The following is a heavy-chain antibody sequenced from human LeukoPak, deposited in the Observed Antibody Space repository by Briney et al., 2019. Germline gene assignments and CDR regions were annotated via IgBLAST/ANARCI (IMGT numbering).Heavy chain of an antibody. CDR2: IRYDGSHI. CDR3: AKGFGWLDP. Sequence: GGSLTLSCAASGLIFSNYGRHWVRQVPGKGLEWVAFIRYDGSHISYADSVKGRFTISRDNSKKIQYLHMNSLRPEDTAVYFCAKGFGWLDPWGEGTLVIVSS. CDR1: GLIFSNYG. J-gene: IGHJ5*02. V-gene: IGHV3-30*02. D-gene: IGHD3-10*01.